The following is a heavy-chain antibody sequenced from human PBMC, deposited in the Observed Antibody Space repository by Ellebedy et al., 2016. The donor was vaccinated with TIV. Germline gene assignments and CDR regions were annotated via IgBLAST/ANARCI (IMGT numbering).Heavy chain of an antibody. CDR2: IYHSGST. Sequence: MPSETLSLTCAVSGGSITSGGYSWSWIRQPPGKGLEWIGYIYHSGSTYYNPSLKTRVTISVDRSKNQFSLKLSSVTAADTAVYYCARVSTKKVGGSGTYYKTGAFDIWGQGTLVTVSS. V-gene: IGHV4-30-2*01. J-gene: IGHJ3*02. CDR3: ARVSTKKVGGSGTYYKTGAFDI. CDR1: GGSITSGGYS. D-gene: IGHD3-10*01.